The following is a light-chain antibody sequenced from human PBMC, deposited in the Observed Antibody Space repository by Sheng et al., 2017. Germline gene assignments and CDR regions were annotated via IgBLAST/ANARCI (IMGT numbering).Light chain of an antibody. J-gene: IGLJ2*01. Sequence: QTVVTQEPSFSVSPGGTVTITCALSSGSVSTRYYPSWYQQTPGQAPRTLIYSTNIRSSGVPDRFSGSILGNKAALTITGAQADDESDYYCMLHMGPGTSLFGGGTKLTVL. CDR1: SGSVSTRYY. CDR2: STN. V-gene: IGLV8-61*01. CDR3: MLHMGPGTSL.